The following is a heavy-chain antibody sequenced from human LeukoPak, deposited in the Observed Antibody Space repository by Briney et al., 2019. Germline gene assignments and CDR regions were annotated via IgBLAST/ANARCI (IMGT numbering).Heavy chain of an antibody. CDR1: GGSISTYY. CDR2: MYMSGSA. V-gene: IGHV4-4*09. Sequence: SETLSLTCTVSGGSISTYYWSWIRQPPGKGLEWIGYMYMSGSAYYNLSLKSRVTISVDTSKNQFSLKLSSVTAADTAVYYCARHMHFWSKPYFDLWGRGALVTVSS. J-gene: IGHJ2*01. CDR3: ARHMHFWSKPYFDL. D-gene: IGHD3-3*02.